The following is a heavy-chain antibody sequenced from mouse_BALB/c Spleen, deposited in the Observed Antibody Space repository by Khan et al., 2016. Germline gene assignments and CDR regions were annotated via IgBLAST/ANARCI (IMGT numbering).Heavy chain of an antibody. CDR2: INTNTGEP. J-gene: IGHJ3*01. CDR1: GYTFTNYG. Sequence: QIQLVQSGPELKKPGETVKISCNASGYTFTNYGMNWVKQAPGKGLKWMGWINTNTGEPTYAEEIKGRFAFSLETSARTAYLQINNIKNEDTARYSCADDYYGSNWFADWGQGTLVTVSA. V-gene: IGHV9-3*02. CDR3: ADDYYGSNWFAD. D-gene: IGHD1-1*01.